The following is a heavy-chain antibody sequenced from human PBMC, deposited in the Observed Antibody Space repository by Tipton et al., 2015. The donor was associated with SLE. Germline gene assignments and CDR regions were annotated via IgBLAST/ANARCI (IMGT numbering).Heavy chain of an antibody. CDR3: AVYSSNWPYFDY. J-gene: IGHJ4*02. CDR1: GGSISSSSYY. D-gene: IGHD6-13*01. CDR2: FFYSGST. Sequence: TLSLTCTVSGGSISSSSYYWGWIRQPPGKGLGWVGGFFYSGSTYYNPSLKSRVTISVDTSKNQFSLKLSSVTAADTAVYYCAVYSSNWPYFDYWGQGTLVTVSS. V-gene: IGHV4-39*07.